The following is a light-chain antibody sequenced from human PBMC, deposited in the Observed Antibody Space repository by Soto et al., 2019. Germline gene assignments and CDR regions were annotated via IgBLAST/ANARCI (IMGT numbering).Light chain of an antibody. CDR3: QQCYSTPRT. J-gene: IGKJ1*01. CDR2: AAS. CDR1: QSVSGY. Sequence: DLPMTQSPSSLSASVGDRVTITCRASQSVSGYLNWYQQKPGKAPNLLIYAASSLQSGVPSRFSGSGSGTDFTLTISNLQPEDFATYYCQQCYSTPRTFGQGTRVEIK. V-gene: IGKV1-39*01.